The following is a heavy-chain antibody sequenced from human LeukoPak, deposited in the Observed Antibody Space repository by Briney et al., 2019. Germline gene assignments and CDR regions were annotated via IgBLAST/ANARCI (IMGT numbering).Heavy chain of an antibody. D-gene: IGHD3-22*01. J-gene: IGHJ4*02. V-gene: IGHV3-7*04. Sequence: GGSLRLSCAASGFTFSSSWMSWVRQAPGKGLEWVANIKQGGSEKYYVDSVKGRFTISRDNAKNSLYLQMNSLRAEDTAVYYCASERITMTHWGQGTLVTVSS. CDR3: ASERITMTH. CDR2: IKQGGSEK. CDR1: GFTFSSSW.